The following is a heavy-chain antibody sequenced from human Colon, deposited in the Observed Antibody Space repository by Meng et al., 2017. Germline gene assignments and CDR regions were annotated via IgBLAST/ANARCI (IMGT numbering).Heavy chain of an antibody. CDR1: RGYLSGSNW. Sequence: LEPVPRLVTPSGPRSLTRTASRGYLSGSNWLTWGRPPPGKGLEWIGEIYHSGNTNYNPSLKSRVTISVDKSTNQFSLKLNSVTATDTAVYFCARRAPLWFGELASFDSWGQGTLVTVSS. D-gene: IGHD3-10*01. J-gene: IGHJ4*02. CDR3: ARRAPLWFGELASFDS. CDR2: IYHSGNT. V-gene: IGHV4-4*02.